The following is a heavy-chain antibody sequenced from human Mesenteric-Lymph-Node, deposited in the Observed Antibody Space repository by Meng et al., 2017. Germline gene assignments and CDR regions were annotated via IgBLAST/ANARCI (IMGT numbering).Heavy chain of an antibody. Sequence: QVQLQQWGEGLLKPSETLSLTCAVYGGSFSGYYWSWIRQPPGKGLEWIGEINHSGSTNYNPSLKSRVTISVDTSKNQFSLKLSSVTAADTAVYYCASWSSGYTMRVKGFDYWGQGTLVTVSS. CDR2: INHSGST. J-gene: IGHJ4*02. CDR3: ASWSSGYTMRVKGFDY. D-gene: IGHD3-22*01. CDR1: GGSFSGYY. V-gene: IGHV4-34*01.